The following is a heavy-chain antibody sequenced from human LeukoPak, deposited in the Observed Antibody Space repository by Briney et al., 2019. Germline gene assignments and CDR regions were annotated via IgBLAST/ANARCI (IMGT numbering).Heavy chain of an antibody. CDR1: GFTFSSYA. CDR2: ISGSGGST. Sequence: PGGSLRLSCAASGFTFSSYAMSWVRQAPGKGLEWVSAISGSGGSTYYADSVKGRFTISRDNSKNTLYLQMNSLRAEDTAVYYCAKGPYSSSWYSFYYFDYWGQGTLVTVSS. J-gene: IGHJ4*02. D-gene: IGHD6-13*01. CDR3: AKGPYSSSWYSFYYFDY. V-gene: IGHV3-23*01.